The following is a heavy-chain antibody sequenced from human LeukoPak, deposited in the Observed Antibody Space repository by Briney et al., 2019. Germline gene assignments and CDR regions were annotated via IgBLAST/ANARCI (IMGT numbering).Heavy chain of an antibody. CDR2: IIPIFGIA. Sequence: SSVKVSCKASGGTFSSYAISWVRQAPGQGLEWMGRIIPIFGIANYAQKFHGRVTITADKSTSTAYMELSSLRSEDTAVYYCARDPYSSSMGYYHGMDVWGQGTTVTVSS. J-gene: IGHJ6*02. CDR3: ARDPYSSSMGYYHGMDV. CDR1: GGTFSSYA. D-gene: IGHD6-6*01. V-gene: IGHV1-69*04.